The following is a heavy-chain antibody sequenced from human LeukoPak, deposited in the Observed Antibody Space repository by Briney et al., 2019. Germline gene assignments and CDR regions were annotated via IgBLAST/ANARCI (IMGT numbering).Heavy chain of an antibody. CDR1: GFTFSRYW. Sequence: GGSLRLSCAASGFTFSRYWMSWVRQAPGKGLEWVANTKQDGSEKYYVDSVKGRFIISRDNAKNSLYLQVNSLRVEDMAVYYCARDGAARGSGSFGDWGRGTLVTVSS. CDR3: ARDGAARGSGSFGD. D-gene: IGHD3-10*01. J-gene: IGHJ4*02. V-gene: IGHV3-7*01. CDR2: TKQDGSEK.